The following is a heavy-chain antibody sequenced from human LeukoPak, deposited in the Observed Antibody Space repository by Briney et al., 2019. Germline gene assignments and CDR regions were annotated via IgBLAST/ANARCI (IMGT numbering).Heavy chain of an antibody. Sequence: ASVKVSCKASGYAFTSYYMHWVRQAPGQGLEWMGIINPSGGSTSYARKFQGRVTMTRDTSTSTVYMELSSLRSEDTAVYYCARTWLRLYYFDYWGQGTLVTVSS. D-gene: IGHD5-12*01. CDR2: INPSGGST. V-gene: IGHV1-46*01. J-gene: IGHJ4*02. CDR1: GYAFTSYY. CDR3: ARTWLRLYYFDY.